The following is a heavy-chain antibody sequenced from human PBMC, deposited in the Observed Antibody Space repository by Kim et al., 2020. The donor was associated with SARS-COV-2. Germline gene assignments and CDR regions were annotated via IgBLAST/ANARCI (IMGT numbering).Heavy chain of an antibody. CDR1: GGSISSGRYF. D-gene: IGHD3-9*01. J-gene: IGHJ2*01. CDR3: ARAGSETKLTGHKYFDL. CDR2: VFHGWVT. V-gene: IGHV4-39*02. Sequence: SETLSLTCTVTGGSISSGRYFWGWVRQPPGKGLEWIGSVFHGWVTFYNPSFKSRVTFSVDTSESHFSLRLNFVTAADTAVYYCARAGSETKLTGHKYFDLWGRGTLVNVPS.